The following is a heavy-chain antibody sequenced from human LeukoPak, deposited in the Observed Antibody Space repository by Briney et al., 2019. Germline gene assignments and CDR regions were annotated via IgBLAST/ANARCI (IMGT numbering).Heavy chain of an antibody. Sequence: GGSLRLSCAASGFTFSDYYMTWIRQAPGQGLEWISYVSGSDENKYYADSVKGRFTISRDNSKNSLSLQVSSLRAEDTAVYYCAETNGYYSDWGQGTLVTVSS. CDR3: AETNGYYSD. D-gene: IGHD3-22*01. CDR1: GFTFSDYY. J-gene: IGHJ4*02. CDR2: VSGSDENK. V-gene: IGHV3-11*01.